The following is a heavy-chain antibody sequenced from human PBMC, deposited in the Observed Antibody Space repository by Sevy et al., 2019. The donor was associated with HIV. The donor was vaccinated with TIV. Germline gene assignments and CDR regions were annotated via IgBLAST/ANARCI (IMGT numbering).Heavy chain of an antibody. CDR3: ARQGHSSGYYYYYYGMDV. CDR1: GYTFTGYY. J-gene: IGHJ6*02. V-gene: IGHV1-2*02. D-gene: IGHD3-22*01. Sequence: ASVKVSCKASGYTFTGYYMHWVRQAPGQGLEWMGWINPNSGGTNYAQKFQGRVTMTRDTSISTAYMELSRLRSDDTAVYYCARQGHSSGYYYYYYGMDVWGQGTTVTVSS. CDR2: INPNSGGT.